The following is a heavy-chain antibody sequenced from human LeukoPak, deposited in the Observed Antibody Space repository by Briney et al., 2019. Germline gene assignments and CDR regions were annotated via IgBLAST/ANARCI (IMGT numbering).Heavy chain of an antibody. CDR1: GLSFSDYG. Sequence: GGPLGLSCAAFGLSFSDYGMHGVRKAPGKGREWVAVVSYDGSNKYYADSLKGRFTISRDNSKNTLYLQMNSLRHEDTAVYYCAKDGSTVTTPDSWGQGTLVIVSS. CDR3: AKDGSTVTTPDS. J-gene: IGHJ4*02. CDR2: VSYDGSNK. D-gene: IGHD4-17*01. V-gene: IGHV3-30*18.